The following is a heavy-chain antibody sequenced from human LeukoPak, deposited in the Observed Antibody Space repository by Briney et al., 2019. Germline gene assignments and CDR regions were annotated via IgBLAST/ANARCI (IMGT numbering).Heavy chain of an antibody. CDR2: LYSDGNT. CDR1: GFTVITND. CDR3: ARGVEPLAANTLAY. Sequence: GGSLRLSCAASGFTVITNDMTWVRQAPGKGLEWVSVLYSDGNTKYADSVQGRFTISRDNSKNTLYIEMNSLSPDATAAYCCARGVEPLAANTLAYWGQGTLVTVSS. J-gene: IGHJ4*02. V-gene: IGHV3-53*01. D-gene: IGHD3-16*01.